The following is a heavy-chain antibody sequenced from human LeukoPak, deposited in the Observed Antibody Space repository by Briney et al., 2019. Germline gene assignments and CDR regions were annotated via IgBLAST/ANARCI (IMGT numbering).Heavy chain of an antibody. D-gene: IGHD5-12*01. J-gene: IGHJ4*02. CDR2: IRYDGSNK. CDR1: GFTFSSYG. Sequence: AGGSLRLSCAASGFTFSSYGMHWVRQAPGRGLEWVAFIRYDGSNKYYADSVKGRFTISRDNSKNTLYLQMNSLRPDDTAVYYCARDVRYSGYDQPDYWGQGTLVTVSS. CDR3: ARDVRYSGYDQPDY. V-gene: IGHV3-30*02.